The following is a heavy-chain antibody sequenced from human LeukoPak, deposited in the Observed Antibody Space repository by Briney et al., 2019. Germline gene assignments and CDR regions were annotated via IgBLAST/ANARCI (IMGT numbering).Heavy chain of an antibody. CDR2: ISYDGSNK. Sequence: RGSLRLSCAASGFTFSSYGMHWVRQAPGKGLEWVAVISYDGSNKYYADSVKGRFTISRDNSKNTLYLQMNSLRAEDTAVYYCAKVPNIVVVPAAISSGMDVWGQGTTVTVSS. CDR3: AKVPNIVVVPAAISSGMDV. D-gene: IGHD2-2*01. CDR1: GFTFSSYG. V-gene: IGHV3-30*18. J-gene: IGHJ6*02.